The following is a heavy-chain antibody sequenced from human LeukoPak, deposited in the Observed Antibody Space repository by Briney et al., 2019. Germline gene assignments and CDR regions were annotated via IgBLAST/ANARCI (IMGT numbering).Heavy chain of an antibody. CDR1: GGSISSSSYY. D-gene: IGHD3-22*01. CDR2: IYYGGST. V-gene: IGHV4-39*07. J-gene: IGHJ3*02. Sequence: SETLSLTCTVSGGSISSSSYYWGWIRQPPGKGLEWIGSIYYGGSTYYNPSLKSRVTISVDTSKNQFSLKLSSVTAADTAVYYCARSHYYHSSGYLTGGGPFDIWGQGTVVTVSS. CDR3: ARSHYYHSSGYLTGGGPFDI.